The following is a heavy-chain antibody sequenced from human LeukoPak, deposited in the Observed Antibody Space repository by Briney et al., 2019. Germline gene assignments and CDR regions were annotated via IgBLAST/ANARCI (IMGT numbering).Heavy chain of an antibody. CDR3: VRGSSSSLHYFYYYMDV. V-gene: IGHV3-23*01. D-gene: IGHD6-6*01. CDR1: GFSFSVYG. J-gene: IGHJ6*03. Sequence: GGSLRLSCAASGFSFSVYGMNWVRQAPGKGLEWVSGITGSGVTYYGDSVKGRFTVSRDNSKNTLYLQMHSLRAEDTAVYYCVRGSSSSLHYFYYYMDVWGKGTTVTVSS. CDR2: ITGSGVT.